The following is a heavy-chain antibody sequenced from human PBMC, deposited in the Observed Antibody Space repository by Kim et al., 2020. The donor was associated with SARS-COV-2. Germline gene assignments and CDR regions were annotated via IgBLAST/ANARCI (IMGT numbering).Heavy chain of an antibody. V-gene: IGHV4-59*08. CDR3: ARSLAGYFDY. J-gene: IGHJ4*02. Sequence: SETLSLTCTVSGGSISSYYWSWIRQPPGKGLEWIGYIYYSGSTDYNPSLKSRVTISVDTSKNQFSLKLSSVTAADTAVYYCARSLAGYFDYWGQGTLVTVSS. CDR2: IYYSGST. CDR1: GGSISSYY.